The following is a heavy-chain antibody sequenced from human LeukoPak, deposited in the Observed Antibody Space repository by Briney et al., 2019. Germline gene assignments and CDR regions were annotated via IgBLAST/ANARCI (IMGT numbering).Heavy chain of an antibody. CDR2: ISYTGIT. D-gene: IGHD6-19*01. J-gene: IGHJ5*02. V-gene: IGHV4-59*01. Sequence: TLSLTCSVXXGSIGXYSWTWVRQPPGKRLEYIGYISYTGITYYNPSLMSRVTISVATSKNQFSLKLASVTAADTAVYYCARRLYSSGWSYWFDPWGQGTLVTVSS. CDR1: XGSIGXYS. CDR3: ARRLYSSGWSYWFDP.